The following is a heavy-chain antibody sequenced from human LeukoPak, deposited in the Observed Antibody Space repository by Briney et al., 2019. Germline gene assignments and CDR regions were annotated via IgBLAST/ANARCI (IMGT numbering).Heavy chain of an antibody. V-gene: IGHV3-21*01. CDR3: ARADPRTRSGYYFDAFDI. CDR2: ISSSSSYI. Sequence: GGSLRLSCAASGFTFSSYSMNWVRQAPGKGLEWVSSISSSSSYIYYADSVKGRFTISRDNAKNSLYLQMNSLRAEDTAVYYCARADPRTRSGYYFDAFDIWGQGTMVTVSS. J-gene: IGHJ3*02. D-gene: IGHD3-22*01. CDR1: GFTFSSYS.